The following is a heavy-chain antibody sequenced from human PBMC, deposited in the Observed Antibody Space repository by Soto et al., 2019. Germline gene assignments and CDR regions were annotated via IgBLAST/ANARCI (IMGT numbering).Heavy chain of an antibody. CDR3: ARVAVTTYYFDY. V-gene: IGHV3-74*01. Sequence: EVQLVESGGDLVQPGGSLRLSCAASGFTFSSYWMHWVRQAPGKGLVWVSRINPDGSRTRYADSVKGRFTISRDNAKNTLYLQMNSLGAEDTAVYYCARVAVTTYYFDYWGQGTLVTVSS. D-gene: IGHD4-17*01. J-gene: IGHJ4*02. CDR2: INPDGSRT. CDR1: GFTFSSYW.